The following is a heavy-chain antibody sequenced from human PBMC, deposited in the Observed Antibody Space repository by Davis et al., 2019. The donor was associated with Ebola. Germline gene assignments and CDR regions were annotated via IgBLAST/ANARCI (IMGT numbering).Heavy chain of an antibody. V-gene: IGHV5-10-1*01. CDR1: GCSFTSYW. D-gene: IGHD3-3*01. Sequence: GESPKISCNGSGCSFTSYWHSWVRQLPGKGLEWMGRIDPRDSYTNYSPSFQGHVSISADKSINTAYLQWSSLKASDTAVYYCATLTGTYDFWSGYNDAVDIWGQGTMVTVSS. CDR3: ATLTGTYDFWSGYNDAVDI. J-gene: IGHJ3*02. CDR2: IDPRDSYT.